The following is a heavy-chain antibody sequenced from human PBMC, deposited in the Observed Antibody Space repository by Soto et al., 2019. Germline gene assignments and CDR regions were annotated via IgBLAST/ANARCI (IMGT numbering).Heavy chain of an antibody. J-gene: IGHJ4*02. CDR2: ISYDGSNK. V-gene: IGHV3-30*18. CDR3: AKDGGSYGVLDY. Sequence: GPLRLSCGASGFTFSSYGMHRVRQAPGKGLEWVAVISYDGSNKYYADSVKGRFTISRDNSKNTLYLQMNSLRAEDTAVYYCAKDGGSYGVLDYWGQGTLVTVSS. D-gene: IGHD1-26*01. CDR1: GFTFSSYG.